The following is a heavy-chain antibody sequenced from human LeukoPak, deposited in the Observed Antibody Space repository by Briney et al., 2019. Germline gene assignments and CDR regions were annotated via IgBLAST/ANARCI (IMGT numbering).Heavy chain of an antibody. Sequence: SETLSLTCTVSGASISGYYWSWIRQPAGKGLEWIGRIYSSRSIYNPSLKSRVTMSVDTSKNQFSLKLSSVTAADTAVYYCARVGGYSYYYYYYYMDVWGKGTTVTVSS. CDR1: GASISGYY. CDR3: ARVGGYSYYYYYYYMDV. D-gene: IGHD2-15*01. V-gene: IGHV4-4*07. CDR2: IYSSRS. J-gene: IGHJ6*03.